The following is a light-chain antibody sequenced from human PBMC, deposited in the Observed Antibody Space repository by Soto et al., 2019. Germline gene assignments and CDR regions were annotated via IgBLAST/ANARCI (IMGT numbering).Light chain of an antibody. CDR1: QSVSSS. CDR2: GAS. Sequence: ESVLTQSPGTLSLSPGERATLSCRASQSVSSSLLWYQQTPGQAPRLLIYGASTRATGIPDRFSGSGSGTEFTLTISRLEPEDFAVYYCQQSATSPLTFGGGTKVEIK. CDR3: QQSATSPLT. V-gene: IGKV3-20*01. J-gene: IGKJ4*01.